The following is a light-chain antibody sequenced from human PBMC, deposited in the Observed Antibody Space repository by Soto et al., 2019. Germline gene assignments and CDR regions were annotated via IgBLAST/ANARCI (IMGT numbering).Light chain of an antibody. CDR2: VAS. V-gene: IGKV1-9*01. CDR1: QDISTY. CDR3: QQLDSYPLT. J-gene: IGKJ4*01. Sequence: DIQLTQSPSFLSASVGDRVTLTCRASQDISTYSAWYQQKPGKAPNLLIYVASTLQNGVPSRFSGTGSGTEFTLTITNLQPEDFATYYCQQLDSYPLTFGGGTEVEI.